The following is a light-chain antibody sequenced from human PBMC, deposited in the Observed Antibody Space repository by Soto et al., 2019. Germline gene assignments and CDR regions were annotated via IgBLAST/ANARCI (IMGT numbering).Light chain of an antibody. J-gene: IGLJ1*01. V-gene: IGLV2-14*01. CDR3: SSYTSSNTSYV. CDR2: DVS. Sequence: QSALTQPASVSGSPGQSITISCTGTSSDVGGYNYVSWYQQHPGKAPKLMIYDVSNRPSGVSNRFSGSKSGNTASLTISALQAEDEADYYCSSYTSSNTSYVFGTGTQVTVL. CDR1: SSDVGGYNY.